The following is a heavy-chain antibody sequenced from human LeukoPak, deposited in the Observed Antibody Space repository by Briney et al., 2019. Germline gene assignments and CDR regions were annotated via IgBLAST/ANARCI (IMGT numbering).Heavy chain of an antibody. D-gene: IGHD2-2*02. CDR2: INPSGGST. CDR1: GYTFTSYY. J-gene: IGHJ5*02. Sequence: ASVKASCKASGYTFTSYYMHWVRQAPGQGLEWMGIINPSGGSTSYAQKFQGRVTMTRDTSTSTVYMELSSLRSEDTAVYYCARGRFVPAAIVVGWFDPWGQGTLVTVSS. CDR3: ARGRFVPAAIVVGWFDP. V-gene: IGHV1-46*01.